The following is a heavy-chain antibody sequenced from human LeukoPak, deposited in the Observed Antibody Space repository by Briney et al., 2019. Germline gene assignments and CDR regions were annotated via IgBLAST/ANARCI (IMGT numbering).Heavy chain of an antibody. V-gene: IGHV4-61*02. J-gene: IGHJ5*02. D-gene: IGHD3-3*01. CDR3: AKEFSP. Sequence: PSETLSLTCAVSGVSISSGGNYWSWIRQPAGKGLEWIGLIYTSGGTNYNPSLKSRIIISMDTSKNQFSLKLASVTAADTAVYYCAKEFSPWGQGTLVTVSS. CDR2: IYTSGGT. CDR1: GVSISSGGNY.